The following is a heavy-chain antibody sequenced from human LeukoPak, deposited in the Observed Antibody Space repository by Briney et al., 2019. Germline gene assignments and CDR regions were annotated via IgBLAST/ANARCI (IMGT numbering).Heavy chain of an antibody. Sequence: SQTLSLTCTVSGGSISSGDYYWSWIRQTPGKGLEWIGYIYYSGSTYYNPSLKSRVTISVDTSKNQFSLKLSSVTAADTAVYYCARVKLTGVLDYWGQGTLVTVSS. CDR1: GGSISSGDYY. V-gene: IGHV4-30-4*08. J-gene: IGHJ4*02. CDR2: IYYSGST. CDR3: ARVKLTGVLDY. D-gene: IGHD7-27*01.